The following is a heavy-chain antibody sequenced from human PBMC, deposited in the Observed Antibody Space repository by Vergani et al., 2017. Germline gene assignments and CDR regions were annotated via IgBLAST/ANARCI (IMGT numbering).Heavy chain of an antibody. D-gene: IGHD3-22*01. CDR3: AKDNVPGYYDSSGYCDY. V-gene: IGHV3-30*02. J-gene: IGHJ4*02. Sequence: QVQLVESGGGVVQPGGSLRLSCVASGFSVSNSGMHWVRQTPGKGLEWVAFIQYDGSDIFYADSVKGRFTISRDNSKNTMFLQMNNLRAEDTAVYYCAKDNVPGYYDSSGYCDYWGQGTLVTVSS. CDR2: IQYDGSDI. CDR1: GFSVSNSG.